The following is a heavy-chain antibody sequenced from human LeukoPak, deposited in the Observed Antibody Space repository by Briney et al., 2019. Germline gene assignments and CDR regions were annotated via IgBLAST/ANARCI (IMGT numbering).Heavy chain of an antibody. CDR3: GRVSLWFGEFIDY. D-gene: IGHD3-10*01. CDR1: GYTFTSYA. Sequence: GASVKVSCKACGYTFTSYAIHWVRQAPGQRLEWMGWINSGNGNTKYSQKFEGRDTITRDTSASTGYMELSSLRSEDTAVYYCGRVSLWFGEFIDYWGQGTLVTVPS. V-gene: IGHV1-3*01. CDR2: INSGNGNT. J-gene: IGHJ4*02.